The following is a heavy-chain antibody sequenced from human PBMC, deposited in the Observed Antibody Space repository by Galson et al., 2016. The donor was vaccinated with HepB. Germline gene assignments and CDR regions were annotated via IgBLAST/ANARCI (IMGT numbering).Heavy chain of an antibody. CDR1: GFTFHNYG. CDR3: AKDGRAFDFWTHFDY. D-gene: IGHD3/OR15-3a*01. J-gene: IGHJ4*02. CDR2: IRGSGGTT. V-gene: IGHV3-23*01. Sequence: SLRLSCAASGFTFHNYGMIWVRQAPGKGPEWVSGIRGSGGTTYYADSVKGRFTISRDNSKNTLFLQMNILSAEDTAVYYCAKDGRAFDFWTHFDYWGQGALVTVSP.